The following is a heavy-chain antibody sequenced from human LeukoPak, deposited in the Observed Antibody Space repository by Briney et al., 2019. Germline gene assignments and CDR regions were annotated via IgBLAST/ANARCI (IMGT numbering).Heavy chain of an antibody. V-gene: IGHV1-69*13. CDR1: GGTFRSNA. J-gene: IGHJ4*02. CDR3: ARGWLAETTVVTPCNY. Sequence: SVTVSCKASGGTFRSNAISWVRQAPGQGLEWMGGITPIFGTANYAQKFQGRVTITAVESMSTAYMEVSSLRSEDTAVYYCARGWLAETTVVTPCNYWGQGTLVTASS. D-gene: IGHD4-23*01. CDR2: ITPIFGTA.